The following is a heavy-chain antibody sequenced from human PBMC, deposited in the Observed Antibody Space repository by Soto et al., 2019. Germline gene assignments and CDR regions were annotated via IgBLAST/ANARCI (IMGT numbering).Heavy chain of an antibody. V-gene: IGHV5-10-1*01. CDR1: GYSFTSYW. D-gene: IGHD2-15*01. J-gene: IGHJ6*02. CDR2: IDPSDSYT. Sequence: GESLKISCKGSGYSFTSYWISWVRQMPGKGLEWMGRIDPSDSYTNYSPSFQGHVTISADKSISTAYLQWSSLKASDTAMYYCARLGGGCSGGSCYYYSGMDVWGQGTTVTVSS. CDR3: ARLGGGCSGGSCYYYSGMDV.